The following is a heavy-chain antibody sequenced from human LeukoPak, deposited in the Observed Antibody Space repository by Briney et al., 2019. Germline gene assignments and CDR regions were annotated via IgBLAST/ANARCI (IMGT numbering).Heavy chain of an antibody. V-gene: IGHV3-30-3*01. Sequence: GGSLRLSCAASGFTFSSYAMHWVRQAPGKGLEWVAVISYDGSNKYYADSVKGRFTISRDSSKNTLYLQMNSLRAEDTAVYYCARDRSAYDYGFNWFDPWGQGTLVTVSS. D-gene: IGHD3-16*01. CDR1: GFTFSSYA. CDR2: ISYDGSNK. CDR3: ARDRSAYDYGFNWFDP. J-gene: IGHJ5*02.